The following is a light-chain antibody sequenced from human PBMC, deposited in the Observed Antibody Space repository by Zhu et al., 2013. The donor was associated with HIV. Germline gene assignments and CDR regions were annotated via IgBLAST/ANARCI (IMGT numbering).Light chain of an antibody. CDR2: WAS. CDR1: QSVFYSSNNKNY. J-gene: IGKJ2*01. Sequence: DIVMTQSPDSLAVSLGERATIYCKSSQSVFYSSNNKNYLAWYQQKPGQPPKLLIYWASTRESGVPDRFSGSGSGTDFTLTISSLQAEDVAVYHCEQYYTPPYTFGQGTKVEIK. CDR3: EQYYTPPYT. V-gene: IGKV4-1*01.